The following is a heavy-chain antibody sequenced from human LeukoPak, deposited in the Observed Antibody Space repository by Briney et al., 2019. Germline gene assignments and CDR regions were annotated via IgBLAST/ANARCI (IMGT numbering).Heavy chain of an antibody. J-gene: IGHJ5*02. CDR1: GGSISSGGYY. CDR3: AREEGWFGESEGGGFDP. CDR2: IYYSGST. Sequence: PSETLSLTCTVSGGSISSGGYYWSWIRQPPGKGLEWIGYIYYSGSTNYNPSLKSRVTISVDTSKNQFSLKLSSVTAADTAVYYCAREEGWFGESEGGGFDPWGQGTLVTVSS. D-gene: IGHD3-10*01. V-gene: IGHV4-61*08.